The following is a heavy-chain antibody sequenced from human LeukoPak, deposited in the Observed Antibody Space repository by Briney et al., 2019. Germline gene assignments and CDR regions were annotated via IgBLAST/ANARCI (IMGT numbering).Heavy chain of an antibody. CDR1: GFTLSSYG. J-gene: IGHJ4*02. D-gene: IGHD6-19*01. Sequence: GRSLRLSCAASGFTLSSYGMHWVRQAPGKGLEWVAFIQYDVSSEYYADSVKGRFTVSRDTPKNTLYLQMNSLRAEDTAVYYCASWPGGWYGEDSWGQGTLVTVSS. V-gene: IGHV3-33*01. CDR3: ASWPGGWYGEDS. CDR2: IQYDVSSE.